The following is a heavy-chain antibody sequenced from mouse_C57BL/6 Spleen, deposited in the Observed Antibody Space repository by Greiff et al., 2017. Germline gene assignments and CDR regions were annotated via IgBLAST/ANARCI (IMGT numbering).Heavy chain of an antibody. J-gene: IGHJ2*01. CDR1: GYTFTSYW. Sequence: QVQLQQSGAELVMPGASVKLSCKASGYTFTSYWMHWVKQRPGQGLEWIGEIDPSDSYTNYNQKFKGKSTLTVDKSSSTAYMQLSSLTSEDSAVYCCARSTVRYYFDYWGQGTTLTVSS. D-gene: IGHD1-1*01. CDR2: IDPSDSYT. CDR3: ARSTVRYYFDY. V-gene: IGHV1-69*01.